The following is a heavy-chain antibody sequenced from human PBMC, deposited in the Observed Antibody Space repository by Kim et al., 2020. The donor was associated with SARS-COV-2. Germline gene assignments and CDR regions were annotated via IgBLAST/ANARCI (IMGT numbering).Heavy chain of an antibody. J-gene: IGHJ5*02. CDR3: AKDIRDSRSLLWFGELLYWGPFDP. CDR1: GFTFDDYA. Sequence: SLRLSCAASGFTFDDYAMHWVRQAPGKGLEWVSGISWNSGSIGYADSVKGRFTISRDKAKNSLYLQMNSLRAEDTALYYCAKDIRDSRSLLWFGELLYWGPFDPWGPGTLVTVSS. D-gene: IGHD3-10*01. CDR2: ISWNSGSI. V-gene: IGHV3-9*01.